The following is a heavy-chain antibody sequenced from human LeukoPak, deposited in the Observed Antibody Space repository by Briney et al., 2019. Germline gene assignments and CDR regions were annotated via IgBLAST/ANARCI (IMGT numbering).Heavy chain of an antibody. J-gene: IGHJ6*03. CDR2: INQSGSA. CDR3: ARGRPYYYDYYYMDV. V-gene: IGHV4-34*01. Sequence: SETLSLTCGASGGSFSGYYWHWIRQSPGKGLEWIGEINQSGSANYSPSLKSRVSISIDMSKNQFSLRVSSVTAADTAVYYCARGRPYYYDYYYMDVWGKGTTVTVSS. CDR1: GGSFSGYY.